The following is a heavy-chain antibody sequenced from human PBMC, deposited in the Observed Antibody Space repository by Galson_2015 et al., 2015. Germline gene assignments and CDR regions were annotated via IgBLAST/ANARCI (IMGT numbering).Heavy chain of an antibody. CDR1: GYTFTSYA. D-gene: IGHD2-15*01. J-gene: IGHJ3*02. V-gene: IGHV1-3*01. CDR2: INAGNGYT. Sequence: SVKVSCKASGYTFTSYAMHWVRQAPGQRLEWMGWINAGNGYTKYSQKFQGRVTITRDTSASTAYMELSSLRSEDTAVYYCARDRTLDCSGGSCYRAFDIWGQGTMVTVSS. CDR3: ARDRTLDCSGGSCYRAFDI.